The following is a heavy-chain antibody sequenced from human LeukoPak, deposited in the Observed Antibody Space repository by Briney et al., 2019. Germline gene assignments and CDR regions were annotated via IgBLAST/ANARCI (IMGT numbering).Heavy chain of an antibody. CDR3: ARAKKTCSSTSCYDPYYYYGMDV. V-gene: IGHV3-33*01. CDR2: IWYDGSNK. CDR1: GFTFSSYG. D-gene: IGHD2-2*01. Sequence: PGGSLRLSCAASGFTFSSYGMLWVRQAPGKGLEWVAVIWYDGSNKYYADSVKGRFIISRDNSKNTLYLQMNSLRDEDTAVYYCARAKKTCSSTSCYDPYYYYGMDVWGQGTTVTVSS. J-gene: IGHJ6*02.